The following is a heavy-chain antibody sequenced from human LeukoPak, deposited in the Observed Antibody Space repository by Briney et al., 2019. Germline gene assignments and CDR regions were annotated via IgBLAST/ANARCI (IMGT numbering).Heavy chain of an antibody. D-gene: IGHD3/OR15-3a*01. CDR1: GYTLTSYY. Sequence: ASVRVSCKASGYTLTSYYMHWVRQAPGQGLEWMGIINPSGGSTSYAQKFQGRVTMTRDTSTSTVHMELSSLRSEDTAVYYCARVDSTNWFDPWGQGTLVTVSS. CDR3: ARVDSTNWFDP. J-gene: IGHJ5*02. CDR2: INPSGGST. V-gene: IGHV1-46*01.